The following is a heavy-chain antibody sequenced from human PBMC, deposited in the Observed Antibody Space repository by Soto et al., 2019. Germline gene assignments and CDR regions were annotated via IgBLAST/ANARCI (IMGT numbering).Heavy chain of an antibody. Sequence: SETLSLTCTVSGGSISSSSYYWGWVRQPPGKGLEWIGSIYYSGSTYYNPSLKSRVTISVDTSKNQFSLKLSSVTAADTAVYYCARHNLARGIAVADMGYNWFDPWGQGTLVTVSS. CDR2: IYYSGST. V-gene: IGHV4-39*01. CDR1: GGSISSSSYY. CDR3: ARHNLARGIAVADMGYNWFDP. D-gene: IGHD6-19*01. J-gene: IGHJ5*02.